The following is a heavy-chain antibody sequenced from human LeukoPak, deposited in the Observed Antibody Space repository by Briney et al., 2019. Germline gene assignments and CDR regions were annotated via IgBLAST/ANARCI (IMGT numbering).Heavy chain of an antibody. V-gene: IGHV3-74*01. CDR3: ARVGSSWYVF. D-gene: IGHD6-13*01. CDR1: GFTFSDYW. Sequence: GGSLRLSCAASGFTFSDYWMHWVRQAPGKGLMCVARINNDGSSTSYADSVRGRFTISRDNAKNTLYLQMNSLTTEDTAVYYCARVGSSWYVFWGQGTLVTVSS. J-gene: IGHJ4*02. CDR2: INNDGSST.